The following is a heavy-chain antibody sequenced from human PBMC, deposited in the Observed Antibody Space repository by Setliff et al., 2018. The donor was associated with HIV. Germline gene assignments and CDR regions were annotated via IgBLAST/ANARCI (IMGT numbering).Heavy chain of an antibody. CDR2: ISWGGGNT. J-gene: IGHJ3*02. CDR3: STTASNGYPWALDI. Sequence: GGSLRLSCAASGFTFDDYTMHWVRQAPGKGLEWVSIISWGGGNTYYADSVKGRFTISRDNSKNSLYLQMNSLRTEDTALYYCSTTASNGYPWALDIWGQGTMVTVSS. D-gene: IGHD3-22*01. V-gene: IGHV3-43*01. CDR1: GFTFDDYT.